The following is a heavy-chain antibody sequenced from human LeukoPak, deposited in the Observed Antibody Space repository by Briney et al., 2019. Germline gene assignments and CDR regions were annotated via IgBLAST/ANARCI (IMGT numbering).Heavy chain of an antibody. J-gene: IGHJ4*01. CDR1: GFTFSTYS. CDR2: ISSSSSTI. Sequence: GGSLRLSCAAPGFTFSTYSMTWVRQAPGKGLEWLSFISSSSSTIYYADSVKGRFTISRDNAKNSLYLQMNSLRDEDTAVYYCARLWFGELSFFDYWGQGTLVTASS. D-gene: IGHD3-10*01. V-gene: IGHV3-48*02. CDR3: ARLWFGELSFFDY.